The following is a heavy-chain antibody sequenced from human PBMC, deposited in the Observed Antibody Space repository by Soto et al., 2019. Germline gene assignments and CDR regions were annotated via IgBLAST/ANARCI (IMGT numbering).Heavy chain of an antibody. Sequence: ASVKVSCKASGYTFTSYGISWVRQAPGQGLEWMGWISAHNGNTNYAQKLQGRVTMTTDTSTSTAYMELSSLRSDDTAVYYCAREDRDRETGLVPAAIDGMDVWGQGTTVTVS. D-gene: IGHD2-2*01. CDR1: GYTFTSYG. J-gene: IGHJ6*02. CDR3: AREDRDRETGLVPAAIDGMDV. CDR2: ISAHNGNT. V-gene: IGHV1-18*01.